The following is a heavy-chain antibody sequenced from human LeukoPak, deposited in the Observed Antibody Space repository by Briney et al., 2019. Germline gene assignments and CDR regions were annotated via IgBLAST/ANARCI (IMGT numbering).Heavy chain of an antibody. CDR1: GFTFSSYA. J-gene: IGHJ4*02. CDR2: ISYDGSNK. CDR3: ARNFGPYSSTWYSEDY. Sequence: GGSLRLSCAASGFTFSSYAMHWVRQAPGKGLEWVAVISYDGSNKYYADSVKGRFTISRDNSKNTLYLQMNSLRVEDTAVYYCARNFGPYSSTWYSEDYWGQGTLVTVSS. D-gene: IGHD6-13*01. V-gene: IGHV3-30*04.